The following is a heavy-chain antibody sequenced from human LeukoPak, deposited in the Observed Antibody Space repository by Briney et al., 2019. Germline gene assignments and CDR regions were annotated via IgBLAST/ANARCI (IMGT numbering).Heavy chain of an antibody. CDR1: GYTFTSYY. D-gene: IGHD3-10*01. V-gene: IGHV1-46*01. Sequence: ASVKVSRKASGYTFTSYYMHWVRQAPGQGLEWMGIINPSGGSTSYAQKFQGRVTMTRDTSTSTVYMELSSLRSEDTAVYYCARDRSFGERYYYYMDVWGKGTTVTVSS. J-gene: IGHJ6*03. CDR3: ARDRSFGERYYYYMDV. CDR2: INPSGGST.